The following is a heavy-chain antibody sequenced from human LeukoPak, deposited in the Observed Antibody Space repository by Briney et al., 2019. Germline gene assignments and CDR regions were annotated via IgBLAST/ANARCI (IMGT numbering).Heavy chain of an antibody. CDR2: INPNSGGT. CDR3: ARGTQLWRPDDNWFDP. D-gene: IGHD5-18*01. V-gene: IGHV1-2*02. CDR1: GYTFTGYY. J-gene: IGHJ5*02. Sequence: VASVKVSCKASGYTFTGYYMHWVRQAPGQGLEWMGWINPNSGGTNYAQKFQGRVTMTRDTSISTAYMELSRLRSDDTAVYYCARGTQLWRPDDNWFDPWGQGTLVTVSS.